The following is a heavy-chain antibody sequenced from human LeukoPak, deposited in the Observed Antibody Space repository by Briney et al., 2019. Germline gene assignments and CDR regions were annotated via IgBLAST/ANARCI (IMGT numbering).Heavy chain of an antibody. V-gene: IGHV3-53*01. D-gene: IGHD1-7*01. CDR1: GFTVSSNY. CDR2: IYSGGST. J-gene: IGHJ5*02. Sequence: GGSLRLSCAASGFTVSSNYMSWVRQAPGKGLEWVSVIYSGGSTYYADSVKGRFTISRDNSKNTLYLQMNSLRAEDTAVYYCAREMVWNYYKTDGYWFDPWGQGTLVTVPS. CDR3: AREMVWNYYKTDGYWFDP.